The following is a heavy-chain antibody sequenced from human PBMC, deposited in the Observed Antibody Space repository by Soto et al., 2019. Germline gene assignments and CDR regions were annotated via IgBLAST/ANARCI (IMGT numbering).Heavy chain of an antibody. D-gene: IGHD3-22*01. CDR2: IWYDGSNK. Sequence: PGGSLRLSCAASGFPFSSYGMHWVRQAPGKGLEWVAVIWYDGSNKYYADSVKGRFTISRDNSKNTLYLQMNSLRAEDTAVYYCAREIYYYDSSGYSYFDYWGQGTLVTVSS. CDR1: GFPFSSYG. CDR3: AREIYYYDSSGYSYFDY. J-gene: IGHJ4*02. V-gene: IGHV3-33*01.